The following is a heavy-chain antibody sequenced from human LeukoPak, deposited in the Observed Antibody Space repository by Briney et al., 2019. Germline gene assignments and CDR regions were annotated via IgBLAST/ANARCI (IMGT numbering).Heavy chain of an antibody. Sequence: ASVNVSCKASGYTFTGYYMHWVRQAPGQGLEWMGWINPNSGGTNYAQKFEGRVTMTRDTPISTAYMELSRLTSDDTAVYYCARDYYGSGSYYNQGFDYWGQGTLVTVSS. CDR1: GYTFTGYY. D-gene: IGHD3-10*01. CDR2: INPNSGGT. CDR3: ARDYYGSGSYYNQGFDY. J-gene: IGHJ4*02. V-gene: IGHV1-2*02.